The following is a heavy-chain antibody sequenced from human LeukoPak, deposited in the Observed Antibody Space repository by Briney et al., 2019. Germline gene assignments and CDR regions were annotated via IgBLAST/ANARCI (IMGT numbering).Heavy chain of an antibody. CDR2: IYSGGST. CDR1: GFTVSSNY. CDR3: ARVNGFDAFDI. Sequence: EGSLRLSWAASGFTVSSNYMSWVRQAPGEGLEWVSVIYSGGSTYYADSVKGRFTISRDNSKNTLYLQMNSLRAEDTAVYYCARVNGFDAFDIWGQGTMVTVSS. V-gene: IGHV3-53*01. J-gene: IGHJ3*02. D-gene: IGHD4-17*01.